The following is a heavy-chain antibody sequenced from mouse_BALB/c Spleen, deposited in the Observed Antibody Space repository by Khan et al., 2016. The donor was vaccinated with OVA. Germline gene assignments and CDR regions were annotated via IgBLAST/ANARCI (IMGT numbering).Heavy chain of an antibody. CDR1: GFTFSSYG. CDR3: ARESTGNYFDY. D-gene: IGHD1-1*01. J-gene: IGHJ2*01. Sequence: EVELVESGGGLVQPGGSLKLSCAASGFTFSSYGMSWVRQTPDKRLELVATINSNGGSTYYPDSVKGRFTISRDNAKNNLYLQMSSLKSEDTAMYYCARESTGNYFDYWGQGTTLTVSS. CDR2: INSNGGST. V-gene: IGHV5-6-3*01.